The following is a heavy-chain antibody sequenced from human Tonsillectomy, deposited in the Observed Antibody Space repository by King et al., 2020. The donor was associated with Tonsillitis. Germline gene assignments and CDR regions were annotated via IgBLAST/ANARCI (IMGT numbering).Heavy chain of an antibody. CDR2: INHSGST. D-gene: IGHD5-24*01. CDR1: GGSFSGYY. Sequence: VQLQQWGAGLLKPSETLSLTCAVYGGSFSGYYWSWIRQPPGKGLEWIGEINHSGSTNYNPSLKSRVTISVDTSKKQFSLKLSSVTAADTAVYYCARDVRIDGYSLFDYWGQGTLVTVSS. V-gene: IGHV4-34*01. J-gene: IGHJ4*02. CDR3: ARDVRIDGYSLFDY.